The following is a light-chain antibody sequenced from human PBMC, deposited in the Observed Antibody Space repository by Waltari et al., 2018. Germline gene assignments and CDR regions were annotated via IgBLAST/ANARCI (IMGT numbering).Light chain of an antibody. J-gene: IGLJ3*02. CDR1: PNNVGAYNL. CDR2: YVS. V-gene: IGLV2-23*02. Sequence: QSALTQPVSVSGSPGQSVTISCTGTPNNVGAYNLFSWFQHHPDQAPNLLIFYVSKRPSGVSNRFSGSKSGNTASLTISGLQTEDEADYYCCSYSTGGSWMFGGGTKLTVL. CDR3: CSYSTGGSWM.